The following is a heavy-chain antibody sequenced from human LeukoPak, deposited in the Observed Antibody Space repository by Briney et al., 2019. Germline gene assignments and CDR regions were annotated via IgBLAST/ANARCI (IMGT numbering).Heavy chain of an antibody. CDR2: IYHSGST. D-gene: IGHD1-1*01. V-gene: IGHV4-4*02. Sequence: SETLSPTCAVSGGSISSSNWWSWVRQPPGKGLEWIGEIYHSGSTNYNPSLKSRVTISVDKSKNQFSLKLSSVTAADTAVYYCAREKRQGTTRYYYYGMDVWGQGTTVTVSS. CDR3: AREKRQGTTRYYYYGMDV. CDR1: GGSISSSNW. J-gene: IGHJ6*02.